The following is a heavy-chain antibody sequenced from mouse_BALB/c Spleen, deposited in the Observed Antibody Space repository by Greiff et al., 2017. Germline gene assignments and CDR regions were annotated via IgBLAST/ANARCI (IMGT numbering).Heavy chain of an antibody. D-gene: IGHD1-1*01. CDR1: GFTFSSYA. Sequence: EVHLVESGGGLVKPGGSLKLSCAASGFTFSSYAMSWVRQTPEKRLEWVASISSGGSTYYPDSVKGRFTISRDNAKNTLYLQMSSLKSEDTAMYYCARGRITGYAMDYWGQGTSVTVSS. CDR3: ARGRITGYAMDY. J-gene: IGHJ4*01. CDR2: ISSGGST. V-gene: IGHV5-6-5*01.